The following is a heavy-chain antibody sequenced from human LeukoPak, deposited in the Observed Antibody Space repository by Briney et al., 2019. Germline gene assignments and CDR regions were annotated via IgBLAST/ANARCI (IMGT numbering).Heavy chain of an antibody. Sequence: PVGSLRLSCEASGFRVNDYYMTWIRQAPGKGLEWVSYISGTSSTIYYAESVKGRFTVSRDNAKTSVFLQMNSLRAEDTAVYYCARFYDFWSGYYVDYWGQGTLVTVSS. CDR2: ISGTSSTI. J-gene: IGHJ4*02. V-gene: IGHV3-11*04. CDR3: ARFYDFWSGYYVDY. CDR1: GFRVNDYY. D-gene: IGHD3-3*01.